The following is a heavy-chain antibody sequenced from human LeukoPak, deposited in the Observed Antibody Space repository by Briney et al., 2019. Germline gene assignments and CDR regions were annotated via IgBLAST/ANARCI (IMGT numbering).Heavy chain of an antibody. D-gene: IGHD3-10*01. CDR1: GFTFRDYY. Sequence: PGGSLRLSCAASGFTFRDYYMSWIRQAPGKGLEGASYISSSGSTIYYADSVKGRFTISRDNAKNSLYLQMNSLRAEHTAVYYCARDLESEVVRAFDIWGQGTMVTVSS. CDR2: ISSSGSTI. J-gene: IGHJ3*02. CDR3: ARDLESEVVRAFDI. V-gene: IGHV3-11*01.